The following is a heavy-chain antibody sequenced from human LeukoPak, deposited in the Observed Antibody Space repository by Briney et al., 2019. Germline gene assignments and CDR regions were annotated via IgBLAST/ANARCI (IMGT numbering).Heavy chain of an antibody. D-gene: IGHD5-24*01. CDR2: IYHSGST. CDR1: GYSISSGYY. V-gene: IGHV4-38-2*02. J-gene: IGHJ4*02. Sequence: SETLSLTCTVSGYSISSGYYWGWIRQPPGKGLEWIGSIYHSGSTYYNPSLKSRVTISVDTSKNQFSLKLSSVTAADTAVYYCARGDGYNDYWGQGTLVTVSS. CDR3: ARGDGYNDY.